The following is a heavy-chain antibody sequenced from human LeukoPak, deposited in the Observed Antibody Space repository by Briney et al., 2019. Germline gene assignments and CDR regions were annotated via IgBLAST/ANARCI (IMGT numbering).Heavy chain of an antibody. J-gene: IGHJ3*02. CDR3: ARPMDYDILTGPDAFDI. CDR2: ISSSSSYI. CDR1: GFTFSSYS. D-gene: IGHD3-9*01. V-gene: IGHV3-21*01. Sequence: GGSLRLSCAASGFTFSSYSMNWVRQAPGKGLEWVSSISSSSSYIYYADSVKGRFTISRDNAKNSLYLQMNSLRAEDTAVYYCARPMDYDILTGPDAFDIWGQGTKVTVSS.